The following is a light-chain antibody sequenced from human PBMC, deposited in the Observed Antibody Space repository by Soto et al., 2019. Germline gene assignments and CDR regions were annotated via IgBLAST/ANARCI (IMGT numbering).Light chain of an antibody. Sequence: DIQMTQSPSSLSASVGETVTITCRASQSIAASLAWYQHKPGEAPKLLIYDVSSLETGVPSRFSGSGSGTEFSLTIRGLQPDDFATYYCQQYDYSRTFGQGTKVDI. CDR1: QSIAAS. CDR2: DVS. V-gene: IGKV1-5*01. J-gene: IGKJ1*01. CDR3: QQYDYSRT.